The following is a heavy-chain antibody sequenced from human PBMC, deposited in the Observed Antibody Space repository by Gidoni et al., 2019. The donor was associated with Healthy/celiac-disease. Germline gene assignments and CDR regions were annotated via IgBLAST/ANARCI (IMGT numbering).Heavy chain of an antibody. CDR2: ISYDGSNK. CDR3: AKDEPAAKYFDY. J-gene: IGHJ4*02. CDR1: GFTFSSYG. D-gene: IGHD2-2*01. Sequence: QVQLVESGGGMVQPGRSLRLSCAASGFTFSSYGMHWVRQAPGKGLEWVAVISYDGSNKYYADSVKGRFTISRDNSKNTLYLQMNSLRAEDTAVYYCAKDEPAAKYFDYWGQGTLVTVSS. V-gene: IGHV3-30*18.